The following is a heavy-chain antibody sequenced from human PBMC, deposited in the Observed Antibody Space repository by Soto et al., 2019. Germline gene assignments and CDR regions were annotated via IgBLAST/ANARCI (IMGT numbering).Heavy chain of an antibody. J-gene: IGHJ6*03. D-gene: IGHD1-26*01. CDR1: GYTFTGYY. CDR3: ARGGDPNSGKLARHMQRTSSGPYYYYYYYMDV. Sequence: ASVKVSCKASGYTFTGYYMHWVRQAPGQGLEWMGWINPNSGGTNYAQKFQGWVTMTRDTSISTAYLELSRLRSDDTAVYYCARGGDPNSGKLARHMQRTSSGPYYYYYYYMDVFGKGATVTVSS. CDR2: INPNSGGT. V-gene: IGHV1-2*04.